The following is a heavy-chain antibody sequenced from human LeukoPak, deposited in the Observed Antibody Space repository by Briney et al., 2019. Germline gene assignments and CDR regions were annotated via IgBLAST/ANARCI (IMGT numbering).Heavy chain of an antibody. J-gene: IGHJ4*03. CDR1: GGSFSAYY. D-gene: IGHD1-14*01. CDR3: ARGPTISETGYFDY. V-gene: IGHV4-34*01. Sequence: SETLSLTCAVYGGSFSAYYWSWIRQSPGKGLEWIAEINHRGDTNHNPSVKSRVSISVDTSKNQFSLKVTSLTAADTAVYYCARGPTISETGYFDYWGQGTLVTVSS. CDR2: INHRGDT.